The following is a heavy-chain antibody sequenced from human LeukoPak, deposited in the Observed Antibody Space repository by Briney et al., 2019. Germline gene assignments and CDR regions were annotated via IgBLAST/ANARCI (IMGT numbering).Heavy chain of an antibody. V-gene: IGHV1-46*03. CDR1: GYTFTSYY. CDR2: INPSGGST. J-gene: IGHJ6*02. D-gene: IGHD4-11*01. Sequence: ASVEVSCKASGYTFTSYYMHWVRQAPGQGLEWMGIINPSGGSTSYAQKFQGRVTMTRDTSTTTVYMELSSLRSEDTAVYYCARHSNMDAYYYLHGMDVWGQGTAVTVSS. CDR3: ARHSNMDAYYYLHGMDV.